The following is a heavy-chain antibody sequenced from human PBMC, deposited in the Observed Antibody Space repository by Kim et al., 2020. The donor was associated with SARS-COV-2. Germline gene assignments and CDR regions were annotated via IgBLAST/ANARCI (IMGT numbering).Heavy chain of an antibody. J-gene: IGHJ5*02. D-gene: IGHD2-2*01. CDR1: GYTFRHYA. CDR2: IDINTGKP. CDR3: ARDTYLSKTSQFDP. Sequence: ASVKVSCKASGYTFRHYALNWVRQAPGQGFEWLGWIDINTGKPSYAPDFTGRFVFSLDTSVNTAYLQISSLQPGDTAVYYCARDTYLSKTSQFDPWGQGT. V-gene: IGHV7-4-1*02.